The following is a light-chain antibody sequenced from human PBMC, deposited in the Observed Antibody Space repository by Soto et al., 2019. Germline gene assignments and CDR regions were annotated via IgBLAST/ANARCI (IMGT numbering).Light chain of an antibody. Sequence: QSVLTQPPSVSGAPGQRVTISCTGSTSNIGAGYDVHWYQQIPGTAPKLLIYGNKNRPSGVPDRFAGSKSGTSSSLAITGLQTEDEADYLCQSYDRSLSCHVVFVGGTKLTFL. CDR1: TSNIGAGYD. CDR2: GNK. V-gene: IGLV1-40*01. CDR3: QSYDRSLSCHVV. J-gene: IGLJ2*01.